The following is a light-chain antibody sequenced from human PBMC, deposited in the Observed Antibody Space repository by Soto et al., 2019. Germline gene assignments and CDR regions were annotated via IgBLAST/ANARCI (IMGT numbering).Light chain of an antibody. CDR1: IDDVGAYNY. Sequence: QSALTQPASVSGSPGQSITISCTGTIDDVGAYNYVSWYQQRPGSAPQLIMYDVNNRPSGVSHRFSGSKSGHTAYLTISGLQSDDEANYHCSSYTSTYSLVFGTGTKLTVL. J-gene: IGLJ1*01. CDR2: DVN. CDR3: SSYTSTYSLV. V-gene: IGLV2-14*03.